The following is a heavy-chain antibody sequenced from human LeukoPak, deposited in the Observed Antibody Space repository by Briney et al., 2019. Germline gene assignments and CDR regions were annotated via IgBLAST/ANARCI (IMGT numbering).Heavy chain of an antibody. CDR2: INHSGST. CDR3: ARRGFYCSSTSCYRLQNYYYYMDV. J-gene: IGHJ6*03. Sequence: PSETLSLTCAVYGGSFSGYYWSWIRQPPGKGLEWIGEINHSGSTNYNPSLKSRVTISVDTSKNQFSLKLSSVTAADTAVYYCARRGFYCSSTSCYRLQNYYYYMDVWGKGTTVTISS. D-gene: IGHD2-2*01. V-gene: IGHV4-34*01. CDR1: GGSFSGYY.